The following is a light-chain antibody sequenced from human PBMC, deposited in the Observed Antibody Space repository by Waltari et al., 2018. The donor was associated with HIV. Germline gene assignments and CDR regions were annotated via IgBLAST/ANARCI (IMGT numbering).Light chain of an antibody. CDR1: NSYYAYDNY. CDR2: EVS. CDR3: SSLVNSDTLSVL. Sequence: QFALTHPSSVSGSPRQSITLPCTGTNSYYAYDNYVSCYQQTPGKAPKLIIYEVSNRPSGVSNRFSGAKSGNTASLTISGLQAEDEAEYFCSSLVNSDTLSVLFGGGTKLTVL. V-gene: IGLV2-14*01. J-gene: IGLJ3*02.